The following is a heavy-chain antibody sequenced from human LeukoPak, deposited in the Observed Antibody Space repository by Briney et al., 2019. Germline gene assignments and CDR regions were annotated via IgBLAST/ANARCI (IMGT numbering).Heavy chain of an antibody. CDR3: ARAPYGDYLDY. J-gene: IGHJ4*02. CDR1: GGSISITNYY. CDR2: IYYDGST. V-gene: IGHV4-39*07. Sequence: SETLSLTCTVSGGSISITNYYWGWIRQPPGRGLEWVGSIYYDGSTYYNPSLKSRVTISVDTSKNQFSLKLSSVTAADTAVYYCARAPYGDYLDYWGQGTLVTVSS. D-gene: IGHD4-17*01.